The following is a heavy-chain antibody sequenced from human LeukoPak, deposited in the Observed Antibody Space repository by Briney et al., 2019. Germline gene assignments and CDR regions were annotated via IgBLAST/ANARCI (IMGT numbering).Heavy chain of an antibody. CDR1: GHTGSPYA. Sequence: VKLSCKPSGHTGSPYATMWLRRAPGHGLGGWGWIRAYNGNTDYAQKLQGRVTMTTDTSTRTAYMELRSLRSDDTAVYYCAREGGYDYIWGSKQSGDYFDCWGQGTLVTVSS. J-gene: IGHJ4*02. CDR2: IRAYNGNT. CDR3: AREGGYDYIWGSKQSGDYFDC. D-gene: IGHD3-16*01. V-gene: IGHV1-18*01.